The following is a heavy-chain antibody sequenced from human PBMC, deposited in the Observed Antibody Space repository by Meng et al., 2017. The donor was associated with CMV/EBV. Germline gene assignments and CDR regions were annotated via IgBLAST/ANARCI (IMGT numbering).Heavy chain of an antibody. Sequence: SVKVSCKASGYTFTGYYMHWVRQAPGQGLEWMGWINPNSGGTNYAQKFQGRVTMTRDTSISTAYMELSRLRSDDTAVYYCASLYYDFWSGYWGNYYYGMDVWGQGTTVTVSS. J-gene: IGHJ6*02. D-gene: IGHD3-3*01. CDR1: GYTFTGYY. CDR3: ASLYYDFWSGYWGNYYYGMDV. CDR2: INPNSGGT. V-gene: IGHV1-2*02.